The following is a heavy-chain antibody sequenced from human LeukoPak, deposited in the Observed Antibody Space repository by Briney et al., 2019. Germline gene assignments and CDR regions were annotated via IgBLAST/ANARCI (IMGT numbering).Heavy chain of an antibody. D-gene: IGHD4-17*01. Sequence: GGSLRLSCAASGFTFSSYSMNWVRKAPGKGLEWVSSLSSSRSYIYYADSVEGRFTISRDDAKNSLYPQMSSLRAEDTAVYYCARDSRYGASWGQGTLVTVSS. V-gene: IGHV3-21*01. J-gene: IGHJ5*02. CDR3: ARDSRYGAS. CDR1: GFTFSSYS. CDR2: LSSSRSYI.